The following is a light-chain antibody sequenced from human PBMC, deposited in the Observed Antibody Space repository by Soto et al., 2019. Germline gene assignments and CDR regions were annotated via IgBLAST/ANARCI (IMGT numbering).Light chain of an antibody. CDR1: QSVTSAY. Sequence: EIVLTQSPGTLSLSPGERATLSCRASQSVTSAYLAWYKQKPGQAPRLLIYAASSRATGIPDRFSGSGSGTDFTLTISRLEPEDFAVYYCQQYGSSRITFGPGTKVDVK. J-gene: IGKJ3*01. CDR2: AAS. V-gene: IGKV3-20*01. CDR3: QQYGSSRIT.